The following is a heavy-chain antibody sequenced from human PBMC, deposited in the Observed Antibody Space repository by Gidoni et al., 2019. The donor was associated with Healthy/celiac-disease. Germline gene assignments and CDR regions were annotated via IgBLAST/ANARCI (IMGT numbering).Heavy chain of an antibody. Sequence: QVQLVQSGAEVKKPGASVKVSCKASGYTFTSYYMHWVRQAPVQGLEWMGIIDPSGGSTSYAQKFQGRVTMTRDTSTSTVYMELSSLRSEDTAVYYCASLTWHRSGQTRDYGMDVWGQGTTVTVSS. V-gene: IGHV1-46*01. CDR2: IDPSGGST. CDR1: GYTFTSYY. D-gene: IGHD3-3*01. J-gene: IGHJ6*02. CDR3: ASLTWHRSGQTRDYGMDV.